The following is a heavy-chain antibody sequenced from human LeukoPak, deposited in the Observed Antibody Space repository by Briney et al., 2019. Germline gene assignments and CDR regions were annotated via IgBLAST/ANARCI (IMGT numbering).Heavy chain of an antibody. CDR1: AGSISSSSW. CDR3: ARYGGYFDY. J-gene: IGHJ4*02. CDR2: IYLYGTT. Sequence: MPSETLSLTCSVSAGSISSSSWWSWVRQSPVKGLEWIGEIYLYGTTNYNPSLKSRVTMSVDRSKNQFSLKLSSVTAADTAVYYCARYGGYFDYWGQGTLVTVSS. V-gene: IGHV4-4*02. D-gene: IGHD3-16*01.